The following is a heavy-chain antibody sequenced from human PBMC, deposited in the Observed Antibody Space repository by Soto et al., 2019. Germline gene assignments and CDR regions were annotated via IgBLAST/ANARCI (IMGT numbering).Heavy chain of an antibody. D-gene: IGHD6-6*01. J-gene: IGHJ5*02. V-gene: IGHV4-59*01. CDR1: GGSISSYY. CDR3: ARDRGQLAGGTNWFDP. CDR2: IYYSGST. Sequence: QVQLQESGPGLVKPSETLSLTCTVSGGSISSYYWSWIRQPPGKGLEWIGYIYYSGSTNYNPSLKSRVTISVDTSKNQFSLKLSSVTAADTAVYYCARDRGQLAGGTNWFDPWGQGTLVTVSS.